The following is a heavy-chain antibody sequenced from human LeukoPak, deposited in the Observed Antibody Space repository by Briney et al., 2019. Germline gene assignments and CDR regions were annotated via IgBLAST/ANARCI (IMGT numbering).Heavy chain of an antibody. CDR2: INWNGGST. D-gene: IGHD2-15*01. CDR3: ARADCSGGSCYSSYFYYYYYMDV. CDR1: GFTFDDYG. Sequence: PGGSLRLSCAASGFTFDDYGMRWVRQAPGKGLEWVSGINWNGGSTGYADSVKGRFTISRDNAKNSLYLQMNSLRAEDTALYYCARADCSGGSCYSSYFYYYYYMDVWGKGTTVTVSS. V-gene: IGHV3-20*04. J-gene: IGHJ6*03.